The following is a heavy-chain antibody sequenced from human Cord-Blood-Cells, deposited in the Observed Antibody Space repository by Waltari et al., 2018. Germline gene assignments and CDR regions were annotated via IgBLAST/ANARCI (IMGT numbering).Heavy chain of an antibody. D-gene: IGHD5-12*01. Sequence: QVQLQQWGAGLLKPSETLSLTCAVYGGSFSGYYWSWIRQPPGKGLEWIGEINHSGRTSTDPALTCRVTISVDTAKYQFSPKLSSVTAADTAVYCCARGVSTNWFDPWAQGTLVTVSS. CDR1: GGSFSGYY. CDR3: ARGVSTNWFDP. J-gene: IGHJ5*02. CDR2: INHSGRT. V-gene: IGHV4-34*01.